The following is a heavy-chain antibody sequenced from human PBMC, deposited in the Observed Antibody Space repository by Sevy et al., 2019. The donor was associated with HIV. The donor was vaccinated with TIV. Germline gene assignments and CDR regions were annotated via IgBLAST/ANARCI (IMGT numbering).Heavy chain of an antibody. CDR2: VNHSGST. V-gene: IGHV4-34*01. CDR3: ARAHQRTTKIVVVMAGALDI. CDR1: GGSFSNYY. Sequence: SETLSLTCAVYGGSFSNYYWTWILQSPGKGLEWIGEVNHSGSTNYNPSLKSRVTISVDTSKNQFSLKLTSVTAADTAVYYCARAHQRTTKIVVVMAGALDIWGQGTMVTVSS. D-gene: IGHD3-22*01. J-gene: IGHJ3*02.